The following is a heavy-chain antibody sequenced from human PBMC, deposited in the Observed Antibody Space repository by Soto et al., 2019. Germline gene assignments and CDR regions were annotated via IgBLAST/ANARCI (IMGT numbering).Heavy chain of an antibody. D-gene: IGHD1-1*01. CDR2: IIPFLGTP. CDR1: GGTFTRYA. V-gene: IGHV1-69*13. Sequence: SVKVSCKASGGTFTRYAFSWVRQAPGQGLEWIGGIIPFLGTPNYAQRFQGRVTVTADESTRTVYMELSSLRSEDTAVYYCATLEGRGLPARQTSYFYYAMDVWGQGTTVTVSS. CDR3: ATLEGRGLPARQTSYFYYAMDV. J-gene: IGHJ6*02.